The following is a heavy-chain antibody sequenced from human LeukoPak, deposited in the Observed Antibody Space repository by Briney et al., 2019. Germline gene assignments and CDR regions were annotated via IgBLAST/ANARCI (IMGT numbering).Heavy chain of an antibody. CDR3: ARSPGTGYYYYYMDV. D-gene: IGHD3-10*01. J-gene: IGHJ6*03. V-gene: IGHV1-69*05. Sequence: SVKVSCKASRGTFSSYAISWVRQAPGQGLEWMGRIIPIFGTANYAQKFQGRVTITTDESTSTAYMELSSLRSEDTAVYYCARSPGTGYYYYYMDVWGKGTTVTVSS. CDR2: IIPIFGTA. CDR1: RGTFSSYA.